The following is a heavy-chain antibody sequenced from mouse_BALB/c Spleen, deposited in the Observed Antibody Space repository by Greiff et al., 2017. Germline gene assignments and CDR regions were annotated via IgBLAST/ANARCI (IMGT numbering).Heavy chain of an antibody. V-gene: IGHV1-69*01. CDR3: ARNGYGAMDY. CDR1: GYTFTDYW. D-gene: IGHD1-2*01. CDR2: IDTSDSYT. J-gene: IGHJ4*01. Sequence: VQLQQPGAELVMPGASVKMSCKASGYTFTDYWMHWVKQRPGQGLEWIGAIDTSDSYTSYNQKFKGKATLTVDESSSTAYMQLSSLTSEDSAVYYCARNGYGAMDYWGQGTSVTVSS.